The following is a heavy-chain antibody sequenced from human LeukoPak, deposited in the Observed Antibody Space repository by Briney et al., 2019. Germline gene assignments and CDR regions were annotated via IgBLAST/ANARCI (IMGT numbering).Heavy chain of an antibody. J-gene: IGHJ4*02. V-gene: IGHV1-18*01. CDR1: GGTFSSYA. CDR2: ISAYNGNT. D-gene: IGHD3-3*01. Sequence: ASVKVSCKASGGTFSSYAISWVRQAPGQGLEWMGWISAYNGNTNYAQKLQGRVTMTTDTSTSTAYMELRSLRSDDTAVYYCARLFEPDLYDFWSGYFDYWGQGTLVTVSS. CDR3: ARLFEPDLYDFWSGYFDY.